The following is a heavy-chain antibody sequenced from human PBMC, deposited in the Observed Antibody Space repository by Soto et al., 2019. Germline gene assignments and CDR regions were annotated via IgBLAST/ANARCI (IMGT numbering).Heavy chain of an antibody. CDR2: ISGSGGST. J-gene: IGHJ4*02. D-gene: IGHD1-26*01. CDR1: GFTFSSYA. Sequence: EVQLLESGGGLVQPGGSLRLSCAASGFTFSSYAMRWVRQAPGKGLEWVSAISGSGGSTYYADSVKGRFTISRDNSKNTLYLQMTSLRAEDTAVYYCARRGSGSYYDYWGQGNLVTVSS. V-gene: IGHV3-23*01. CDR3: ARRGSGSYYDY.